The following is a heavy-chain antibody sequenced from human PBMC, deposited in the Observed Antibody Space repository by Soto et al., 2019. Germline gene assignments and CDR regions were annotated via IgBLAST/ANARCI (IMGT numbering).Heavy chain of an antibody. CDR1: GFTFSSYA. D-gene: IGHD3-22*01. V-gene: IGHV3-23*01. J-gene: IGHJ4*02. CDR3: AKLPRMEGYYDSNENY. CDR2: ISGSGGST. Sequence: PGGSLRLSCAASGFTFSSYAMSWVRQAPGKGLEWVSAISGSGGSTYYADSVKGRFTISRDNSKNTLYLQMNSLRAEDTAVYYCAKLPRMEGYYDSNENYWGQGTLVTVSS.